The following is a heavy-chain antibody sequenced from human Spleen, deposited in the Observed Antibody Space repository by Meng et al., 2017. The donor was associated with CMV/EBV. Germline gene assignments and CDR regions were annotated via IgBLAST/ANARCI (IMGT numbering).Heavy chain of an antibody. CDR3: ARDFAAGNTAGNDS. J-gene: IGHJ4*02. CDR1: GYTFTNYG. V-gene: IGHV1-18*01. Sequence: ASVKVSCKASGYTFTNYGITWVRQAPGQGLEWMGWISAYSGDTNYAQKLQGRVTMTTDTSTVTAYMELRSLRSDDTAVYYCARDFAAGNTAGNDSWGQGTLVTVSS. D-gene: IGHD5-18*01. CDR2: ISAYSGDT.